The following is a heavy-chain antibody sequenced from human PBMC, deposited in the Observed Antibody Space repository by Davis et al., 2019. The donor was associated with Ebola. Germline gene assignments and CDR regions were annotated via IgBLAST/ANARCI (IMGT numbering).Heavy chain of an antibody. J-gene: IGHJ6*02. CDR1: EFTFSTYG. Sequence: PGGSLRLSCAASEFTFSTYGMHWVRQAPGKGLEGVAIIDFNGNNKYYADFVKGRFTISRDNSKNTLYLQMDSLRVEDTAVYYCARPSGTYSFQYYGMDVWGQGTTVTVSS. CDR3: ARPSGTYSFQYYGMDV. V-gene: IGHV3-33*01. D-gene: IGHD1-26*01. CDR2: IDFNGNNK.